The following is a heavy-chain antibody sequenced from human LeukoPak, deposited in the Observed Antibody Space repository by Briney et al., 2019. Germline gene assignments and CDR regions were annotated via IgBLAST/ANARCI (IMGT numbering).Heavy chain of an antibody. J-gene: IGHJ5*02. CDR3: ARGTKYQLLSGFDP. D-gene: IGHD2-2*01. CDR2: IYYSGST. CDR1: GGSISSCSYY. V-gene: IGHV4-39*01. Sequence: SETLSLTCTVSGGSISSCSYYWGWIRQPPGKGLEWIGSIYYSGSTYYNPSLKSRVTISVDTSKNQFSLKLSSVTAADTAVYYCARGTKYQLLSGFDPWGQGTLVTVSS.